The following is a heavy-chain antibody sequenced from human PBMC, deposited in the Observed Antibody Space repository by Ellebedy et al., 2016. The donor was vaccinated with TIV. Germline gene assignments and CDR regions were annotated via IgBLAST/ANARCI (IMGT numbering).Heavy chain of an antibody. D-gene: IGHD6-19*01. J-gene: IGHJ3*02. CDR3: AHERISVANYDAFDI. Sequence: LRLXXTVSGGSISSDSFFWSWIRPPAGKGLEWIERIYSSGSTNYNPSLKSRVTMSVDTSKNQFSLKLSSVTAADTAVYYCAHERISVANYDAFDIWGQGTTVTVSS. CDR1: GGSISSDSFF. CDR2: IYSSGST. V-gene: IGHV4-61*02.